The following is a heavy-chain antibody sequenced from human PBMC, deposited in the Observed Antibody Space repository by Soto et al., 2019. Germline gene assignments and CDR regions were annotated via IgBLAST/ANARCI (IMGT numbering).Heavy chain of an antibody. Sequence: SETLSLTCTVSGGSISSSNYYWGWIRQPPGKGLEWIGSIYYSGNTYYNPYLKSRVTMSVDKSKKQFSLRLSSVTAADTTVYYCASLFVVPAAPIPYYYGMDVWGQGTTVTVSS. CDR3: ASLFVVPAAPIPYYYGMDV. D-gene: IGHD2-2*01. CDR1: GGSISSSNYY. J-gene: IGHJ6*02. CDR2: IYYSGNT. V-gene: IGHV4-39*01.